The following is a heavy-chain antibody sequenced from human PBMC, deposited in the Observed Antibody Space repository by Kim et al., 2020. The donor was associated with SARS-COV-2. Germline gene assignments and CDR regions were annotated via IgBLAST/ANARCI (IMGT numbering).Heavy chain of an antibody. CDR3: ARDGLTGTTSGANYYYGMDV. D-gene: IGHD1-7*01. J-gene: IGHJ6*02. V-gene: IGHV4-31*02. Sequence: RVTISVDTSKNQFSLKLSSVTAADTAVYYCARDGLTGTTSGANYYYGMDVWGQGTTVTVSS.